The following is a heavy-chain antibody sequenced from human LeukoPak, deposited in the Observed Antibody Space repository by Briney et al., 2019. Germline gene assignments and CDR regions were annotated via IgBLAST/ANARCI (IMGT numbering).Heavy chain of an antibody. V-gene: IGHV3-23*01. CDR2: ISGSGGST. CDR1: GFTFSSYA. J-gene: IGHJ6*03. CDR3: AKEKGYCSSTSCYYYMDV. Sequence: GGSLRLSCAASGFTFSSYAMSWVRQAPGKGLEWVSAISGSGGSTYYADSVKGRFTISRDNSKNTLYLQMNSLRAEDTAVYYCAKEKGYCSSTSCYYYMDVWGKGTTVTVSS. D-gene: IGHD2-2*01.